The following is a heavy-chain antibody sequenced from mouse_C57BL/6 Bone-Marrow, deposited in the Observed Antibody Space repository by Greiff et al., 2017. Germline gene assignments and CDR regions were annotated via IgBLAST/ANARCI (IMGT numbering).Heavy chain of an antibody. CDR3: ASYYSHFDY. Sequence: QVQLQQPGAELVKPGASVKLSCKASGYTFTSSWMHWVKQRPGQGLEWIGMIHPNSGSTNYNEKFKSKATLTVDKSSSTAYMQLSSLTSEDAAVYYCASYYSHFDYWGQGTTLTVSS. D-gene: IGHD2-12*01. CDR2: IHPNSGST. V-gene: IGHV1-64*01. J-gene: IGHJ2*01. CDR1: GYTFTSSW.